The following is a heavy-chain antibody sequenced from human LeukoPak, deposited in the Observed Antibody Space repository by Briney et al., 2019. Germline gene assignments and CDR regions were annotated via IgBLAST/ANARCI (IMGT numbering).Heavy chain of an antibody. CDR2: IRDKGYGHAT. D-gene: IGHD2-8*01. J-gene: IGHJ5*02. CDR3: TTPNEGNWFDP. CDR1: GFTFSVSA. V-gene: IGHV3-73*01. Sequence: GGSLKLSCAASGFTFSVSAIHWVRQAPGKGREWVGRIRDKGYGHATAYAASVKGRFTLSRDDSKNTAYLQMSSLKTEDTALYYCTTPNEGNWFDPWGQGTLVTVSS.